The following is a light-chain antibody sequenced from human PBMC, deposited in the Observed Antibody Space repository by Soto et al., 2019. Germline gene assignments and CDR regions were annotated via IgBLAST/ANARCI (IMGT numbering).Light chain of an antibody. V-gene: IGKV3-15*01. CDR2: GAS. Sequence: ETVLTQSPATLPVSPGERATLSCRASQSVSSNLAWYQQKPGQAPRLLIYGASTRATGIPARFSGSGSGTEFTLTISSLQSEDFAVYYCQQYNNWPPTWTFGQGTKVDI. CDR1: QSVSSN. CDR3: QQYNNWPPTWT. J-gene: IGKJ1*01.